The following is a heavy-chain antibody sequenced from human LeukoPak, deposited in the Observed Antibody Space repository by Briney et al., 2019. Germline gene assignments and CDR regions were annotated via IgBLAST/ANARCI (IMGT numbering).Heavy chain of an antibody. V-gene: IGHV4-59*08. J-gene: IGHJ6*03. Sequence: PSETLSLTCNVSGDSISSDYWSWIRQPPGKGLEWVGFIFYSGTTNYNPSLQSRVTISVDTSKNQFSLKLSSVTAADTAVYYWARTRPQDHSTSYMDVWGKGITVTVSS. D-gene: IGHD1-14*01. CDR3: ARTRPQDHSTSYMDV. CDR1: GDSISSDY. CDR2: IFYSGTT.